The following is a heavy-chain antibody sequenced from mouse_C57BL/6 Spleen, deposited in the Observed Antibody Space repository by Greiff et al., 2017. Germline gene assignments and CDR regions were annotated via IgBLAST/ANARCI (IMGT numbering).Heavy chain of an antibody. CDR2: INPNNGGT. V-gene: IGHV1-18*01. D-gene: IGHD1-1*01. CDR3: ARSFDYYGSSYWYFDV. J-gene: IGHJ1*03. CDR1: GYTFTDYN. Sequence: VQLQQSGPELVKPGASVKIPCKASGYTFTDYNMDWVKQSHGKSLEWIGDINPNNGGTIYNQKFKGKATLTVDKSSSTAYMELRSLTSEDTAVYYCARSFDYYGSSYWYFDVWGTGTTVTVSS.